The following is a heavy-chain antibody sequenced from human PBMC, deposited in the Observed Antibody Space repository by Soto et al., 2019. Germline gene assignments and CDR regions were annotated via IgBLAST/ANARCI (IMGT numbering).Heavy chain of an antibody. CDR3: ARMASSGSLNWFDP. CDR2: MNPGSGNT. CDR1: GYTSTNYE. Sequence: ASVKVSCKASGYTSTNYEINWVRRATGQGLEWMGWMNPGSGNTGYAHKFQGRVTMTRNISISTSYMELSRLGSDDTAIYYCARMASSGSLNWFDPWGQGTLVTVSS. V-gene: IGHV1-8*01. J-gene: IGHJ5*02. D-gene: IGHD3-10*01.